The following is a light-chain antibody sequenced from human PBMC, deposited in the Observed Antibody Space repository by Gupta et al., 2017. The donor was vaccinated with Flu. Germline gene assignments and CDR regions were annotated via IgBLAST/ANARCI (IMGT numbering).Light chain of an antibody. CDR1: SIRRYH. CDR2: GKD. Sequence: QTVRTTSQGDSIRRYHESWYQQKPGQATVLLFYGKDKRRSGIPDRCSVSRSGDTATVTITGALAEEEADYYCNCRDSSWSNTVVFGGGTKLTVL. J-gene: IGLJ2*01. CDR3: NCRDSSWSNTVV. V-gene: IGLV3-19*01.